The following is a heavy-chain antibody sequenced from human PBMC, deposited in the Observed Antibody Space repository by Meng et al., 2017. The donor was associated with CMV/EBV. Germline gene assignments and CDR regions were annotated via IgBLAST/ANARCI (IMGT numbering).Heavy chain of an antibody. CDR3: ARDLLGSYLQYYYYGTDV. D-gene: IGHD1-26*01. CDR2: TNPNSGDT. V-gene: IGHV1-2*02. J-gene: IGHJ6*02. CDR1: GYTFTGHY. Sequence: ASVKVSCKASGYTFTGHYMHWVRQAPGQGLEWMGWTNPNSGDTNYAQKFQGRVTMTMNMSISTAYMELSRLRSDDTAVYYFARDLLGSYLQYYYYGTDVWGQGTTVTVSS.